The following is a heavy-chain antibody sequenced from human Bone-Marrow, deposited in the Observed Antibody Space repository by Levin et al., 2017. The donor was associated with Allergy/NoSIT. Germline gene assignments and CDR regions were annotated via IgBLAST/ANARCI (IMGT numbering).Heavy chain of an antibody. V-gene: IGHV4-30-4*01. CDR1: GGSISSGDYY. CDR3: ARETETFWGLPRGYYGMDV. CDR2: IYYSGST. J-gene: IGHJ6*02. D-gene: IGHD3-16*01. Sequence: PSETLSLTCTVSGGSISSGDYYWSWIRQPPGKGLEWIGYIYYSGSTYYNPSLKSRVTISVDTSKNQFSLKLSSVTAADTAVYYCARETETFWGLPRGYYGMDVWGQGTTVTVSS.